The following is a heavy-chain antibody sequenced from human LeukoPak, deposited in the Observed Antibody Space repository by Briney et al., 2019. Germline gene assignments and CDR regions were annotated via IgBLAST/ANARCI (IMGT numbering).Heavy chain of an antibody. D-gene: IGHD3-22*01. V-gene: IGHV4-59*01. CDR3: ARGYYDRSGYSNTFDI. CDR2: IYYTGNT. CDR1: GGSISSSY. J-gene: IGHJ3*02. Sequence: SETLSLTCTVSGGSISSSYWSWIRQPPGKGLEWLGYIYYTGNTNYNPSLESRVTMSVGTSKSQFSLKLTSVTAADTAVYYCARGYYDRSGYSNTFDIWGQGTMVTVSS.